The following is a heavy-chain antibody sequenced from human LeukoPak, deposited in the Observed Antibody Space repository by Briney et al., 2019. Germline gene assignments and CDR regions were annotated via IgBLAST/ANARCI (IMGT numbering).Heavy chain of an antibody. Sequence: SETLSLTCTVSGDSISSYYWSWIRQPPGKGLEWIGYVYYSGSTYYNPSLKSRVTISVDTSKNQFSLKLSSVTAADTAVYYCAGLTIFGVLHDYWGQGTLVTVSS. V-gene: IGHV4-59*04. CDR2: VYYSGST. D-gene: IGHD3-3*01. J-gene: IGHJ4*02. CDR3: AGLTIFGVLHDY. CDR1: GDSISSYY.